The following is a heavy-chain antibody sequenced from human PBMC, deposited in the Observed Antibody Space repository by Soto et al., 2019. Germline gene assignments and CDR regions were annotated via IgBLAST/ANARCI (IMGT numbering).Heavy chain of an antibody. V-gene: IGHV1-18*04. CDR3: VRDTGPYNYHYDAFDL. J-gene: IGHJ3*01. Sequence: QVVQSGEAVKEPGASMKVSCETSGYTFTRHGFSWVRQAPGQGLEWMGWISVVNGNTKFAQKFHDRVTLTTDASTTTAHMELRNVRSDDTATYYCVRDTGPYNYHYDAFDLWGQGTVVSVSS. D-gene: IGHD5-18*01. CDR2: ISVVNGNT. CDR1: GYTFTRHG.